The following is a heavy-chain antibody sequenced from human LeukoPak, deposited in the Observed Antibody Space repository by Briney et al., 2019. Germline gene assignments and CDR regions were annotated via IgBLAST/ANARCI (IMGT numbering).Heavy chain of an antibody. CDR1: GGTFSSYA. D-gene: IGHD1-26*01. CDR3: ARLVGATSYYYYYGMDV. V-gene: IGHV1-69*04. CDR2: IIPILGIA. J-gene: IGHJ6*02. Sequence: SVKVSCKASGGTFSSYAISWVRQAPGQGLEWMRRIIPILGIANYAQKFQGRVTITADKSTSTAYMELSSLRSEDTAVYYCARLVGATSYYYYYGMDVWGQGTTVTVSS.